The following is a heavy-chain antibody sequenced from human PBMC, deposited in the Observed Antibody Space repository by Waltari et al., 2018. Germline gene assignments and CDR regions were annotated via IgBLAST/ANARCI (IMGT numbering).Heavy chain of an antibody. D-gene: IGHD3-22*01. CDR3: ARGAYDSSGYYFKG. CDR1: GYTFTSYD. J-gene: IGHJ4*02. V-gene: IGHV1-8*01. Sequence: QVQLVQSGAEVKKPGASVKVSCKASGYTFTSYDIYWVRQATGQGFERMGWMNPNSGNTGYAQKFQGRVTMTRNTSISTAYMELSSLRSEDTAVYYCARGAYDSSGYYFKGWGQGTLVTVSS. CDR2: MNPNSGNT.